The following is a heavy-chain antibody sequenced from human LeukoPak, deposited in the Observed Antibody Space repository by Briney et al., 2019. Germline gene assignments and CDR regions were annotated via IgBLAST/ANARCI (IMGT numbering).Heavy chain of an antibody. CDR1: GESFSGYY. Sequence: SDTLSLTCAVYGESFSGYYWSWIRQPPGKGLEWIGEINHSGSTNYNPSLKSRITISVDMSKNQFSLKLSSVTAADTAVYYCARGRWEIADYWGQGTLVTVSS. D-gene: IGHD1-26*01. CDR2: INHSGST. J-gene: IGHJ4*02. V-gene: IGHV4-34*01. CDR3: ARGRWEIADY.